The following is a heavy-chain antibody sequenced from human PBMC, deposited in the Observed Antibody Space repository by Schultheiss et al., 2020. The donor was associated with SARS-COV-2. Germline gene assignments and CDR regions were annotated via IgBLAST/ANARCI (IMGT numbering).Heavy chain of an antibody. Sequence: GGSLRLSCAASGFTFSNYWMHWVRQAQGKGLVWVSRINSDDVSTNYADSVKGRFTISRDNAKNSLYLQMNSLRDEDTAVYYCARDPDYWGQGTLVTVSS. CDR2: INSDDVST. CDR3: ARDPDY. V-gene: IGHV3-74*01. CDR1: GFTFSNYW. J-gene: IGHJ4*02.